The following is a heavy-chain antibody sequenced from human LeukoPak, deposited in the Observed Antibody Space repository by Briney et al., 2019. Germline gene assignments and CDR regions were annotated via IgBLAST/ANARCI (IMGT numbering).Heavy chain of an antibody. V-gene: IGHV4-38-2*02. J-gene: IGHJ4*02. CDR3: ARGCSGGSCYSEPLDY. CDR1: GYSISSGYY. CDR2: IYHSGST. Sequence: SETVSLTYTVAGYSISSGYYWGWMRQAPGQGLEWIGSIYHSGSTYYNPSLKSRVTISVDTSKNQFSLKLSSVTAADTAVYYCARGCSGGSCYSEPLDYWGQGTLVTVSS. D-gene: IGHD2-15*01.